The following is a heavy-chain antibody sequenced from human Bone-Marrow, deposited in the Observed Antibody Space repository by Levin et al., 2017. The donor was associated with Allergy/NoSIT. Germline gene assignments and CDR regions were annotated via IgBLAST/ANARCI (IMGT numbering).Heavy chain of an antibody. V-gene: IGHV1-69*04. CDR1: GGTSSSDI. CDR2: IIPTLGIA. D-gene: IGHD7-27*01. Sequence: GASVKVSCKASGGTSSSDIISWVREAPGQGLEWMGRIIPTLGIADYKQQFQGRVTITADKSTDTAYLELTSLRFEDTAVYYCARDANRGYFDDWGQGTLVTVSS. J-gene: IGHJ4*02. CDR3: ARDANRGYFDD.